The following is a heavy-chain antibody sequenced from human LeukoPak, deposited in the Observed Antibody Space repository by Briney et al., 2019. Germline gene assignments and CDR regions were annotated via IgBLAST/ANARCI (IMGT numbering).Heavy chain of an antibody. CDR3: ARGYCSSTSCYYYTDDYYYGMDV. CDR1: GYTFTSYD. J-gene: IGHJ6*02. Sequence: GASVKVSCKASGYTFTSYDINWVRQATGQGLEWMGWMNPNSGNTGYAQKFQGRVTMTRNTSISTAYMELSSPRSEDTAVYYCARGYCSSTSCYYYTDDYYYGMDVWGQGTTVTVSS. CDR2: MNPNSGNT. D-gene: IGHD2-2*01. V-gene: IGHV1-8*01.